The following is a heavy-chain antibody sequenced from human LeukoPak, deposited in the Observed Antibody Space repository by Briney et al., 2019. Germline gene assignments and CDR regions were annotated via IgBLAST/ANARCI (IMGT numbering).Heavy chain of an antibody. CDR3: VRDDDRPDNGLDY. CDR1: GFTFSSYA. J-gene: IGHJ4*02. Sequence: GGSLRLSCAASGFTFSSYAMSWVRQAPGKGLEWVSGISGSGGSTYYADSVKGRFTISRDNSKNTLHLQMNSLRAEDTAVYYCVRDDDRPDNGLDYWGQGTLVTVSS. V-gene: IGHV3-23*01. CDR2: ISGSGGST. D-gene: IGHD3-22*01.